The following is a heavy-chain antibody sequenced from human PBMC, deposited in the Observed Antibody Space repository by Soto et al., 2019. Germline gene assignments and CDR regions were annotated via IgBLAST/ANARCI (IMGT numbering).Heavy chain of an antibody. Sequence: QVLLVESGGGLVKPGGSLRLYYAASDFTFSDYYMNWVRQAPGKGLEWVSYISSSGSTIYYADSVKGRFTISRDNAKNSLYLQMNSLRAEDTAVYYCARTHRDPYYYYYGMDIWGQGTTVTVSS. CDR2: ISSSGSTI. CDR1: DFTFSDYY. V-gene: IGHV3-11*01. CDR3: ARTHRDPYYYYYGMDI. J-gene: IGHJ6*02.